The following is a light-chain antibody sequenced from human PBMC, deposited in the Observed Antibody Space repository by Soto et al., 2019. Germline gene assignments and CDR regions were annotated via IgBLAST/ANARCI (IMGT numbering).Light chain of an antibody. CDR2: GAS. CDR3: KQYGSSPWT. V-gene: IGKV3-20*01. Sequence: EIVLTQSPGTLSLSPGERATLSCRASQSVSSSYLAWYQQKPGQAPRLLIYGASSRATGIPDRFSGSGSATAFTLPISRLEPEDFAVYYCKQYGSSPWTFGQGTKVEIK. J-gene: IGKJ1*01. CDR1: QSVSSSY.